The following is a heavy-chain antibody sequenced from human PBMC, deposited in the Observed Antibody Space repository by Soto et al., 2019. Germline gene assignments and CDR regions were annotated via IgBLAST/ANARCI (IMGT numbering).Heavy chain of an antibody. D-gene: IGHD5-12*01. V-gene: IGHV1-69*08. Sequence: QVQLVQSGAEVKKPGSSVKVSCKASGGTFSSYTISWVRQAPGQGLEWMGRIIPILGIANYAQKFQGRVTITADKSTSTASMELSRLRSEDTAVYYCARDRPWLFDYWGQGTLVTVAS. J-gene: IGHJ4*02. CDR1: GGTFSSYT. CDR2: IIPILGIA. CDR3: ARDRPWLFDY.